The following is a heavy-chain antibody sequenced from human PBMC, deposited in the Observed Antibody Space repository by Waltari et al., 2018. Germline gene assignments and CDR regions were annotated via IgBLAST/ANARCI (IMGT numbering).Heavy chain of an antibody. V-gene: IGHV4-4*02. Sequence: QVQLQESGPGLVKPSGTLSLTCAVSGGSISSSNWWSWVRQPPGKGLEWIGEIYHSGSNNYNPSLKGRVTIAVDESKNQFSLKLSSVTAADTAVYYCASSPNGDYPPIADYWGQGTLVTVSS. D-gene: IGHD4-17*01. CDR2: IYHSGSN. J-gene: IGHJ4*02. CDR3: ASSPNGDYPPIADY. CDR1: GGSISSSNW.